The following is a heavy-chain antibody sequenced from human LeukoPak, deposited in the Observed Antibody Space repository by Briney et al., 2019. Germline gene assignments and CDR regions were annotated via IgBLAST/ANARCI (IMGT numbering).Heavy chain of an antibody. Sequence: GRSLRLSCAASGFTFDDYAMHWVRQAPGKGLEWVSGISWNSGSIGYADSVKGRFTISRDNAKNSLNLQMNSLRAEDTALYYCAKGVDYDSSGRRVDWYFDLWGRGTLVTVSS. CDR1: GFTFDDYA. CDR3: AKGVDYDSSGRRVDWYFDL. D-gene: IGHD3-22*01. V-gene: IGHV3-9*01. CDR2: ISWNSGSI. J-gene: IGHJ2*01.